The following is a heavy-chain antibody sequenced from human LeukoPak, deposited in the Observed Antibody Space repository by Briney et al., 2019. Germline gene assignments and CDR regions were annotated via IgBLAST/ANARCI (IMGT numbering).Heavy chain of an antibody. CDR2: IKQDGSEK. CDR1: GFTFNSYW. J-gene: IGHJ4*02. Sequence: GGSLRLSCAAAGFTFNSYWMRGVRQPPGKGLEWVANIKQDGSEKYYGDSVKGRITISRDNAKNSLYLQMNSLRAEDSAVYYCASGYFFDCWGQGTLVTVSS. V-gene: IGHV3-7*01. CDR3: ASGYFFDC.